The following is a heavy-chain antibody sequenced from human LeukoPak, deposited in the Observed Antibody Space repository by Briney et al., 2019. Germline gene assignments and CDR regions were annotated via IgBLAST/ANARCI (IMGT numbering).Heavy chain of an antibody. CDR1: GFTFSSYG. Sequence: WGSLRLSCAASGFTFSSYGMLWVRQAPGKGLEWVAIISYDGSNKYYADSVKGRFTISRDNSKNTLYLQMNSLRAEDTAVYYCAKVGGTSSGWYRNFDYWGQGTLVTVSS. V-gene: IGHV3-30*18. D-gene: IGHD6-19*01. CDR2: ISYDGSNK. CDR3: AKVGGTSSGWYRNFDY. J-gene: IGHJ4*02.